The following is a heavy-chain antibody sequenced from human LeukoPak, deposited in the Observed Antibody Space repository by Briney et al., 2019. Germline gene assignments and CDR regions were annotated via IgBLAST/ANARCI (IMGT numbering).Heavy chain of an antibody. CDR2: ISWNSGTL. V-gene: IGHV3-9*01. CDR1: GFTFDDYA. CDR3: AKGSRTSLEY. Sequence: GGSLRLSCAASGFTFDDYAMHWVRHAPGKGLEWVSGISWNSGTLGYADSVKGRFTISRDNAKNSLYLQMNSLRAEDTALYYCAKGSRTSLEYWGQGTLVTVSS. D-gene: IGHD1-14*01. J-gene: IGHJ4*02.